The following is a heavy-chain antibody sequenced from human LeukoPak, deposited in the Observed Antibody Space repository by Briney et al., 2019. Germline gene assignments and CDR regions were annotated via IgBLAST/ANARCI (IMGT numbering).Heavy chain of an antibody. CDR2: ITASSNMI. D-gene: IGHD3-3*01. Sequence: GGSLRLSCAASGFNFGDHYMAWIRQAPGKGLEWISYITASSNMIYYAESVKGRFTISRNNAKHSVFLQMKNLRAEDTAVYFCARDSGDPRLYYDFWSGYLDFWGQGTLVTVSS. J-gene: IGHJ4*02. CDR1: GFNFGDHY. V-gene: IGHV3-11*01. CDR3: ARDSGDPRLYYDFWSGYLDF.